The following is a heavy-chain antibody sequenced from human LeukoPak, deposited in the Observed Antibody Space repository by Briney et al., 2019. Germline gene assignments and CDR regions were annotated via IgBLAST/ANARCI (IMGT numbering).Heavy chain of an antibody. CDR1: GFTFYTYG. D-gene: IGHD6-13*01. CDR3: ARGAQLTDY. V-gene: IGHV3-64*01. J-gene: IGHJ4*02. CDR2: IGPDGGTT. Sequence: GGSLRLPCAASGFTFYTYGMHWVRQAPGKGLEYVSGIGPDGGTTYYAKSVKGRFTISRDNSKSMVYLQMGSLTADDMAVYYCARGAQLTDYWGQGTLVTVSS.